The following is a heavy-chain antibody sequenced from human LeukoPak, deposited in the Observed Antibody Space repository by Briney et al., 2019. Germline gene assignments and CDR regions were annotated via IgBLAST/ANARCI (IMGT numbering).Heavy chain of an antibody. D-gene: IGHD3-9*01. J-gene: IGHJ6*04. CDR2: ISYDGSNK. Sequence: GRSLRLSCAASGFTFSSYAMHWVRQAPGEGLEWVAVISYDGSNKYYADSVKGRFTISRDNSKNTLYLQMNSLRAEDTAVYYCAREKNYAILTGIGMDVWGKGTTVTVSS. V-gene: IGHV3-30*04. CDR1: GFTFSSYA. CDR3: AREKNYAILTGIGMDV.